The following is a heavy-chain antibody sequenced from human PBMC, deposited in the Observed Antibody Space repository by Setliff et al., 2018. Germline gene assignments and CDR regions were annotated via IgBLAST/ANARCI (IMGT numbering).Heavy chain of an antibody. CDR2: IYYSGST. CDR3: ARVPSYGSGSFYYYYYGMDV. V-gene: IGHV4-39*07. Sequence: SETLSLTCTVSGGSISSSSYYWGWIRQPPGKGLEWIGSIYYSGSTYYNPSLKSRVTISVDTSKNQFSLKLSSVTAADTAVFYCARVPSYGSGSFYYYYYGMDVWGQGTTVTVSS. J-gene: IGHJ6*02. D-gene: IGHD3-10*01. CDR1: GGSISSSSYY.